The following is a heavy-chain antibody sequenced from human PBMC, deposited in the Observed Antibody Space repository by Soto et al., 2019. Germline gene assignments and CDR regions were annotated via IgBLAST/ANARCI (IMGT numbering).Heavy chain of an antibody. CDR1: GGSISSGGYY. CDR2: IYYSGST. Sequence: LSLTCTVSGGSISSGGYYWSWIRQHPGKGLEWIGYIYYSGSTYYNPSLKSRVTISVDTSKNQFSLKLGSVTAADTAVYYCARASETRDYFDYWGQGTLVTVSS. J-gene: IGHJ4*02. V-gene: IGHV4-31*03. CDR3: ARASETRDYFDY.